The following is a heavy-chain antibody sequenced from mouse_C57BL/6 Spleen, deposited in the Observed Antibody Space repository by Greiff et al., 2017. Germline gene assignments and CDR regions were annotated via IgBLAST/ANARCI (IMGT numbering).Heavy chain of an antibody. J-gene: IGHJ2*01. V-gene: IGHV5-12*01. CDR3: ARRTYGNYEGYFDY. CDR2: ISNGGGST. CDR1: GFTFSDYY. D-gene: IGHD2-1*01. Sequence: EVKVVESGGGLVQPGGSLKLSCAASGFTFSDYYMSWVRQTPEKRLEWVAYISNGGGSTYYPDTVKGRFTISRDNAKNTLYLQRSRLKSEDTAMYYCARRTYGNYEGYFDYWGQGTTLTVSS.